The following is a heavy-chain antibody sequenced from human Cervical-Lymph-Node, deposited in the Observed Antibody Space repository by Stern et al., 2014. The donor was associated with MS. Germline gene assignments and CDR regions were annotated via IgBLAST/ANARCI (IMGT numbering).Heavy chain of an antibody. Sequence: VQLEESGGGVVQPGGSLRLSCAASGFTFSSYGMHWVRQAPGKGLEWVAGIWYDGSNKYYADSVKGRFTISRDNSKNPLYLQMNSLRAEDTAVYYCARDTNHYGHWGQGTLVTVSS. D-gene: IGHD4-17*01. J-gene: IGHJ4*02. CDR1: GFTFSSYG. CDR2: IWYDGSNK. V-gene: IGHV3-33*01. CDR3: ARDTNHYGH.